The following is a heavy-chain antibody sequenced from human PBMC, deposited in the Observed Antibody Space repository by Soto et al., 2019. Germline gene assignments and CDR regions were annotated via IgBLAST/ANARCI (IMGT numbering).Heavy chain of an antibody. J-gene: IGHJ3*02. CDR3: AREGGSGWSLDAFDI. CDR2: IYSGVST. CDR1: GFTVSSNY. V-gene: IGHV3-53*01. D-gene: IGHD6-19*01. Sequence: EVQLVESGGGLIQPGGSLRLSCAASGFTVSSNYMSWVRQAPGKGLEWVSVIYSGVSTYYADSVKGRSTISRDNSKNTLYLQMNSLRAEDTAVYYCAREGGSGWSLDAFDIWGQGTMVTVSS.